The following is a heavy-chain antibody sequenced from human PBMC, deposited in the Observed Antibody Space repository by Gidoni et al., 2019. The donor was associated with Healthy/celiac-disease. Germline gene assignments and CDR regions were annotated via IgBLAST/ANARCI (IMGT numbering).Heavy chain of an antibody. J-gene: IGHJ6*02. CDR3: ARDGGYCSSTSCYTIPYYYYGMDV. Sequence: QVQLVESGGGVVQPGTSLRLSCAASGFTFSSYCLPWVRQGPGKGLEWVAVIWDDGSNKYYADSVKGRFTISRDNSKNTLDLQMNSLRAEETAVYYCARDGGYCSSTSCYTIPYYYYGMDVWGQGTTVTVSS. CDR1: GFTFSSYC. V-gene: IGHV3-33*01. D-gene: IGHD2-2*02. CDR2: IWDDGSNK.